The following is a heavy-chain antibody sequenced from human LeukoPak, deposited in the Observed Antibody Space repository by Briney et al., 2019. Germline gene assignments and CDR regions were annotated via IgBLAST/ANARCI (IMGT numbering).Heavy chain of an antibody. CDR2: INHSGST. CDR1: GGSFSGYY. Sequence: PSETLSLTCAVYGGSFSGYYWSWIRQPPGKGLEWIGEINHSGSTNYNPSLKSRVTISVDTSKNQFSLKLSSVTAADTAVYYCARARNSSGNLYNWFDPWGQGTLVTVSS. CDR3: ARARNSSGNLYNWFDP. V-gene: IGHV4-34*01. J-gene: IGHJ5*02. D-gene: IGHD3-22*01.